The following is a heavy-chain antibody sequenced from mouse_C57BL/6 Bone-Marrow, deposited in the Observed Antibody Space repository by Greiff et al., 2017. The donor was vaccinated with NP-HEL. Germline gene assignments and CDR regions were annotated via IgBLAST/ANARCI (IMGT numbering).Heavy chain of an antibody. CDR2: IHPNSGST. Sequence: QVQLQQSGAELVKPGASVKLSCKASGYTFTSYWMHWVKQRPGQGLEWIGMIHPNSGSTNYNEKFKSKATLTVDKSSSTAYMQLSSLTSEDSAVYYCARGLLWLRRRECYAMDYWGQGTSVTVSS. V-gene: IGHV1-64*01. J-gene: IGHJ4*01. D-gene: IGHD2-2*01. CDR3: ARGLLWLRRRECYAMDY. CDR1: GYTFTSYW.